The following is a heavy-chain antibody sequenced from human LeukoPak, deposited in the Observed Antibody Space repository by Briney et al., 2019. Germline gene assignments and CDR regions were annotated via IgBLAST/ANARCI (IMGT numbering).Heavy chain of an antibody. CDR1: GFTFSSYG. CDR2: ISGSGGST. CDR3: AKVSYDSSGYLGWFDP. V-gene: IGHV3-23*01. J-gene: IGHJ5*02. Sequence: GGSLRLSCAASGFTFSSYGMSWVRQAPGKGLEWVSAISGSGGSTYYADSVKGRFTISRDNSKNTLYLQMNSLRAEDTAVYYCAKVSYDSSGYLGWFDPGGQGTLVTVSS. D-gene: IGHD3-22*01.